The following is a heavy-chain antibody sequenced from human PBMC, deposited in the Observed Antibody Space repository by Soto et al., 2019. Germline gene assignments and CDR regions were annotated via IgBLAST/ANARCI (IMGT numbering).Heavy chain of an antibody. CDR3: AKTYYYDSSGYSDY. D-gene: IGHD3-22*01. CDR1: GFTFSSYA. V-gene: IGHV3-23*01. Sequence: GGSLRLSCAASGFTFSSYAMSWVRQAPGKGLEWVSAISGSGGSTYYADSVKGRFTISRDNSKNTLYLQMNSLRAEDTAVYYCAKTYYYDSSGYSDYWGQGTLVTVSS. CDR2: ISGSGGST. J-gene: IGHJ4*02.